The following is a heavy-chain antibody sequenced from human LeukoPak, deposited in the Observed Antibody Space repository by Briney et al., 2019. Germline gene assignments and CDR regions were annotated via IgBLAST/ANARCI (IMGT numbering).Heavy chain of an antibody. D-gene: IGHD3-10*01. CDR1: GFTFSNCW. V-gene: IGHV3-74*01. CDR2: INSDGSNT. CDR3: ARGKYYYHAPDY. J-gene: IGHJ4*02. Sequence: GGSLRLSCAASGFTFSNCWMHWVRQAPGKGLVWVSRINSDGSNTNYADSVKGRFTISRDNTKNTLYLQMNSLRAEDTAVYYCARGKYYYHAPDYWGQRTLVTVSP.